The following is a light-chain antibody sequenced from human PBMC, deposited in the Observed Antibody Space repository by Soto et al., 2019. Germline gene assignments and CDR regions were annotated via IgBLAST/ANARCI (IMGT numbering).Light chain of an antibody. Sequence: QSVLTQPASVFGSPGQSITISCTGTSSDAGSYNLVSWYQQHPGKAPKLMIYEVSKRPSGVSNRFSGSKSGNTASLTISGLQAEDEADYYCCSYAVTSTYVFGTGTKVTVL. J-gene: IGLJ1*01. CDR3: CSYAVTSTYV. CDR2: EVS. CDR1: SSDAGSYNL. V-gene: IGLV2-23*02.